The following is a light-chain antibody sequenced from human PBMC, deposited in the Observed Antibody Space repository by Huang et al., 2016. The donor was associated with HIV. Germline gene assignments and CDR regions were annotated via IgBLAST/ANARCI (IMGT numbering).Light chain of an antibody. J-gene: IGKJ1*01. V-gene: IGKV1-39*01. CDR1: QNINNY. CDR3: QQTYSAVT. CDR2: AAS. Sequence: DIQMTQSPSSRSASVGDRVTINCRASQNINNYLNWYHQKPGKAPKLLIYAASSLQSGVPSRCSGSGSGTEFTLTIISLQLEDFATYYCQQTYSAVTFGQGTKVEIK.